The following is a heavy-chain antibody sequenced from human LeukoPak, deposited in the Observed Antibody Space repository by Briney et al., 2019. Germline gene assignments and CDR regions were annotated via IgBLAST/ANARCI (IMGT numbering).Heavy chain of an antibody. CDR2: ISYDGSNK. J-gene: IGHJ4*02. CDR3: TRERTRSGSPDYFDY. V-gene: IGHV3-30-3*01. Sequence: GGSLRLSCAASGFTFSSYAMHWVRQAPGKGLEWVAVISYDGSNKYYADSVKGRFTISRDNSKNTLYLQMNSLRAEDTAVYYCTRERTRSGSPDYFDYWGQGTLVTVSS. D-gene: IGHD1-26*01. CDR1: GFTFSSYA.